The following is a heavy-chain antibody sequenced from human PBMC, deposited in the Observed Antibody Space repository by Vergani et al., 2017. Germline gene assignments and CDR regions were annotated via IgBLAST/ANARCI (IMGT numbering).Heavy chain of an antibody. CDR1: GFTFSSYA. CDR3: ARDRDSSSWSYAFDI. J-gene: IGHJ3*02. CDR2: ISYDGSNK. V-gene: IGHV3-30-3*01. D-gene: IGHD6-13*01. Sequence: QVQLVESGGGVVQSGRSLRLSCAASGFTFSSYAMHWVRQAPGKGLEWVAVISYDGSNKYYADSVKGRFTISRDNSKNTLYLQMNSLRAEDTAVYYCARDRDSSSWSYAFDIWGQGTMVTVSS.